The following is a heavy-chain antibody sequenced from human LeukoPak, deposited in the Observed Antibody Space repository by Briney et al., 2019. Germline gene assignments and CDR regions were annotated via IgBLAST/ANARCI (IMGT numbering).Heavy chain of an antibody. V-gene: IGHV4-4*07. CDR2: IHTSGNT. J-gene: IGHJ6*03. CDR3: ARDWGVGGRPGYMDV. Sequence: SETLSLTCTVSGASISSYYWSWIRQPAGKGLEWIGRIHTSGNTNYNPSLKSRVTILVDTSKNQVSLKLSSVTAADTAVYFCARDWGVGGRPGYMDVWGKGTTVTVSS. CDR1: GASISSYY. D-gene: IGHD6-6*01.